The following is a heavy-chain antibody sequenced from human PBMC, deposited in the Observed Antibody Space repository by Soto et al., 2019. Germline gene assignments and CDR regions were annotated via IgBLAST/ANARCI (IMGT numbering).Heavy chain of an antibody. J-gene: IGHJ6*02. CDR3: ARGVRYDFWSGYPQANYYYGMDV. CDR1: CGSISSCGYY. CDR2: IYYSGST. Sequence: TLSLTCTFSCGSISSCGYYWSWIRQHPVKGLEWIGYIYYSGSTYYNPSLKSRVTISVDTSKNQFSLKLSSVTAADTAVYYCARGVRYDFWSGYPQANYYYGMDVWGQGTTVTVSS. D-gene: IGHD3-3*01. V-gene: IGHV4-31*03.